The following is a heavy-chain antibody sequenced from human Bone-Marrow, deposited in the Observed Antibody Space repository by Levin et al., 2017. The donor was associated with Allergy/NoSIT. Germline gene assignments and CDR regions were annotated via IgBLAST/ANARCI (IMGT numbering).Heavy chain of an antibody. V-gene: IGHV3-30*18. Sequence: LSLTCAASGFTFSSSGMHWVRQAPGKGLEWVAVISYDGSEKYYGDSVKGRFTISRDNSKNTLYLEMDSLRAEDTAVYYCAKERAERNYFDYWGQGTLVTVSS. J-gene: IGHJ4*02. CDR1: GFTFSSSG. CDR3: AKERAERNYFDY. CDR2: ISYDGSEK. D-gene: IGHD1-1*01.